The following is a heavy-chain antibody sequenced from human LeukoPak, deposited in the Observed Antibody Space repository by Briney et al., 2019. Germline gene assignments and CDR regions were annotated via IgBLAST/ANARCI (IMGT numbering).Heavy chain of an antibody. CDR1: GFTVSGNY. J-gene: IGHJ3*02. V-gene: IGHV3-66*01. CDR3: ARGGYCSGGSCYPHDAFDI. Sequence: GGSLRLSCAASGFTVSGNYMSWVRQAPGKGLEWVSVIYSGGSTYYADSVKGRFTISRDNSKNTLYLQMNSLRAEDTAVYYCARGGYCSGGSCYPHDAFDIWGQGTMVTVPS. D-gene: IGHD2-15*01. CDR2: IYSGGST.